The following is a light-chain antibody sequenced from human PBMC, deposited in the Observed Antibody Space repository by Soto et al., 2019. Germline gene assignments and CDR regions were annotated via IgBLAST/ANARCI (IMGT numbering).Light chain of an antibody. V-gene: IGLV2-14*02. CDR1: STDVGSHKL. CDR2: EAY. J-gene: IGLJ2*01. CDR3: ATWDQSLNGVV. Sequence: QSALTQPASVSGSPGQSITISCTGTSTDVGSHKLVSWYQQYPGNAPKLIIFEAYKRPSGVSNRFSGSKSGTSASLALSGLQSDDEADYYCATWDQSLNGVVFGGGTKLTVL.